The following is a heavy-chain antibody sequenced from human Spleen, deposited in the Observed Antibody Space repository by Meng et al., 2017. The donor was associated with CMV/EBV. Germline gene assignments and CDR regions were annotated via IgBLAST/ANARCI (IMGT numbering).Heavy chain of an antibody. D-gene: IGHD2-2*01. J-gene: IGHJ5*02. Sequence: SISSSSYYWGWIRQPPGKGLEWIGSIYYSGSTYYNPSLKSRVTISVDTSKNQFSLKLSSVTAADTAVYYCARVAVVVPAAIPTGFDPWGQGTLVTVSS. V-gene: IGHV4-39*07. CDR1: SISSSSYY. CDR3: ARVAVVVPAAIPTGFDP. CDR2: IYYSGST.